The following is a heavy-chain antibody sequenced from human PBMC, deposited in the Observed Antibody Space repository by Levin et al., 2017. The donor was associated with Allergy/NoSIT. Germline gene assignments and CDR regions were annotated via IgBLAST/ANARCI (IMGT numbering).Heavy chain of an antibody. D-gene: IGHD4-17*01. CDR2: MYSGGGT. CDR1: GFTVGNNY. CDR3: ARPDYGTRAGGFY. V-gene: IGHV3-53*01. J-gene: IGHJ4*02. Sequence: GGLRLSCAASGFTVGNNYVSWFRQPPDKGLEWVSLMYSGGGTQYADSVQGRFTIFRDSSRNTVYLQMNSLRAEDTAMYYCARPDYGTRAGGFYWGQGTLVTVSS.